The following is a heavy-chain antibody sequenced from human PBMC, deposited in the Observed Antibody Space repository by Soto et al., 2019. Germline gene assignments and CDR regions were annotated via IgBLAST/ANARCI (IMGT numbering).Heavy chain of an antibody. CDR1: GFTFSSYA. J-gene: IGHJ4*02. D-gene: IGHD6-19*01. V-gene: IGHV3-23*01. Sequence: GGSPRLSCAASGFTFSSYAMSWVRQAPGKGLEWVSAISGSGGSTYYADSVKGRFTISRDNSKNTLYLQMNSLRAEDTAVYYCASQLLQWRERDYWGQGTLVTVSS. CDR3: ASQLLQWRERDY. CDR2: ISGSGGST.